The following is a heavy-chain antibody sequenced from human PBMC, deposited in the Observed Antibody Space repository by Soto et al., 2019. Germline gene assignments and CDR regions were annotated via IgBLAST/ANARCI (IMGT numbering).Heavy chain of an antibody. V-gene: IGHV4-30-4*01. CDR1: GGSISSGDYY. CDR3: ARFYYYDSSGYYYVEEFDY. D-gene: IGHD3-22*01. CDR2: IYYSGST. J-gene: IGHJ4*02. Sequence: PSETLSLTCTVSGGSISSGDYYWSWIRQPPGKGLEWIGYIYYSGSTYYNPSLKSRVTISVDTSKNQFSLKLSSVTAADTAVYYCARFYYYDSSGYYYVEEFDYWGQGTLVT.